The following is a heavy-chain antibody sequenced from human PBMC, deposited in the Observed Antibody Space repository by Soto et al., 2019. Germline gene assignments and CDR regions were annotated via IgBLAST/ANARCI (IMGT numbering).Heavy chain of an antibody. CDR1: GFVFGSYD. Sequence: GGSLRLSCAVSGFVFGSYDMHWVRQAPGKGLEWVAVISNDGSNKDYADSVKGRFTISRDNSKITLYLQMNGLRAEDTAVYYCAKGKTIFGVVVVSEYWGQGTLVTVSS. CDR3: AKGKTIFGVVVVSEY. D-gene: IGHD3-3*01. J-gene: IGHJ4*01. CDR2: ISNDGSNK. V-gene: IGHV3-30*18.